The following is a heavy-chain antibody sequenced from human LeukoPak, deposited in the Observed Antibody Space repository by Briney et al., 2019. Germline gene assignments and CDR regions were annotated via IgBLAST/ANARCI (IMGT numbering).Heavy chain of an antibody. J-gene: IGHJ3*02. CDR2: MNPNSGNT. V-gene: IGHV1-8*03. CDR1: GYTFTGYY. D-gene: IGHD5-12*01. CDR3: ARYSGYADAFDI. Sequence: ASVKVSCKASGYTFTGYYMHWVRQAPGQGLEWMGWMNPNSGNTGYAQKFQGRVTITRNTSISTAYMELSSLRSEDTAVYYCARYSGYADAFDIWGQGTMVTVSS.